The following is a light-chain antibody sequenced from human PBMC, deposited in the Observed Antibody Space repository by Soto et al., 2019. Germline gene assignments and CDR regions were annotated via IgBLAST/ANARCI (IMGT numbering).Light chain of an antibody. Sequence: IQLPPSPSSLSASVGDRVTITCLASQSISSYLNWYQQKPGKAPNLLIYAASSLQSGVPSRFSGSGSGTDFTLTISSLQPEDVATYYCQKCKGAPFTFGGGTKVDIK. CDR3: QKCKGAPFT. CDR2: AAS. CDR1: QSISSY. J-gene: IGKJ4*01. V-gene: IGKV1-39*01.